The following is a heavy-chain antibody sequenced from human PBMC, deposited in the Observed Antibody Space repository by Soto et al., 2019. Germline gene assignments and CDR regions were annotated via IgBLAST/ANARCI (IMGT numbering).Heavy chain of an antibody. Sequence: VQVLESGGGLAQPGGSLRLSCAASGFAFSSYAMNWVRQAPGKGLEWVSVISGSGSSTKYADSVKGRFTISRDNAEKTLYLQMHSLRAEDAAVYYCAKEGGSYYAMDVWGQGTTVIVSS. J-gene: IGHJ6*02. D-gene: IGHD2-15*01. V-gene: IGHV3-23*01. CDR2: ISGSGSST. CDR3: AKEGGSYYAMDV. CDR1: GFAFSSYA.